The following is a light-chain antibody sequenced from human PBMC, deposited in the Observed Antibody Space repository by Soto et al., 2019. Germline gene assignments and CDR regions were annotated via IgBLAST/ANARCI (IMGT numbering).Light chain of an antibody. CDR3: TSYAGSNNFVV. Sequence: QSVPTQPPSASGSPGQSVTISCTGTSSDVGGYNYVSWYQQHPGKAPKLMIYEVSKRPSGVPDRFSGSKSGNTASLTVSGLQAEDEADYYCTSYAGSNNFVVFGGGTKLT. CDR2: EVS. V-gene: IGLV2-8*01. CDR1: SSDVGGYNY. J-gene: IGLJ2*01.